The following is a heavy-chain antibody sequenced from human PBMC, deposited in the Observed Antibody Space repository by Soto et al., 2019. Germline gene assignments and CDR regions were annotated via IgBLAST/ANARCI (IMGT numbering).Heavy chain of an antibody. CDR3: ARVALFAGSYHDY. J-gene: IGHJ4*02. CDR2: ISSSSSYI. V-gene: IGHV3-21*01. Sequence: EVQLVESGGGLVKPGGSLRLSCAASGFTFSSYSMNWVRQAPGKGLEWVSSISSSSSYIYYADSVKGRFTISRDNAKNSLYLQMNSLRAEDTAVYYCARVALFAGSYHDYCGQGTLVTVSS. D-gene: IGHD1-26*01. CDR1: GFTFSSYS.